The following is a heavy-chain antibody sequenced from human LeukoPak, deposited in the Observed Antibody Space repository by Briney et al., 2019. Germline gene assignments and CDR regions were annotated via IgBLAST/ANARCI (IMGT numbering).Heavy chain of an antibody. CDR2: ISGSGGST. J-gene: IGHJ4*02. Sequence: GGSLRLSCAASGFTFSSYAMSWVRQAPGKGLDWVSAISGSGGSTYYADSVKGRFTISRDNSKNTLYLQMNSLRAEDTAVYYCAKGLMVRGVIGNYFDYWGQGTLVTVSS. CDR3: AKGLMVRGVIGNYFDY. D-gene: IGHD3-10*01. V-gene: IGHV3-23*01. CDR1: GFTFSSYA.